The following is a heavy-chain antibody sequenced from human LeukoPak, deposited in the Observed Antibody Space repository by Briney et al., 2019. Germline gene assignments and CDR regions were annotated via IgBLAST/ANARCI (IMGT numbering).Heavy chain of an antibody. CDR2: IYHSGST. CDR3: ARDLGPPHYYYMDV. CDR1: GDSISSSSSY. J-gene: IGHJ6*03. V-gene: IGHV4-39*07. D-gene: IGHD7-27*01. Sequence: SETLSLTCTVSGDSISSSSSYWGRIRQPPGKGLEWIGSIYHSGSTYYNPSLKSRVTMSVDTSKNQFSLRLRSVTAADTAVYYCARDLGPPHYYYMDVWGKGTTVTVSS.